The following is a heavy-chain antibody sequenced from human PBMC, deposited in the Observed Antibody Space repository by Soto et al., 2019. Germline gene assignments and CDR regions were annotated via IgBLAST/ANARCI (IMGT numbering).Heavy chain of an antibody. Sequence: ASVKVSCKASGYTFTSYGISWVRQAPGQGLEWMGWISAYNGNTNYAQKLQGRVTMTTDTSTSTAYMELRSLRSDDTAVYYCARDRHTAMVSINWFDPWGQGXLVTVHS. V-gene: IGHV1-18*04. CDR3: ARDRHTAMVSINWFDP. J-gene: IGHJ5*02. CDR1: GYTFTSYG. CDR2: ISAYNGNT. D-gene: IGHD5-18*01.